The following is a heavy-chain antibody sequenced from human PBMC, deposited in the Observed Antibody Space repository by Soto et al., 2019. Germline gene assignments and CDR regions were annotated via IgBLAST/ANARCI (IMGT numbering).Heavy chain of an antibody. CDR1: GGSIRSYD. D-gene: IGHD5-18*01. J-gene: IGHJ4*02. CDR3: ARGATGYSYGYLADY. V-gene: IGHV4-59*01. Sequence: ASETLCLRCSVCGGSIRSYDGSLIRQPPGKGLEWIGYIYYSGSTNYNPSLKSRVTISVDTSKNQFSLKLSSVTAADTAVYYCARGATGYSYGYLADYWGQGTLVTVSS. CDR2: IYYSGST.